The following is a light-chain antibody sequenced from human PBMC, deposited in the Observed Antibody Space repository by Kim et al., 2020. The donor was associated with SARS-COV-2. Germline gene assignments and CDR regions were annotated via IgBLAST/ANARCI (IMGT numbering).Light chain of an antibody. V-gene: IGLV2-14*03. CDR1: SSDIGGYDY. CDR3: NSYRSGSTLNF. CDR2: DVY. Sequence: QSALAQPASVSGSPGQSITVSCTGTSSDIGGYDYLSWYQQHPGKAPKLIIYDVYNRPSGVSNRFSGSKSGTTASLTISGLQAEDEADDYCNSYRSGSTLNFSGTGTKVTVL. J-gene: IGLJ1*01.